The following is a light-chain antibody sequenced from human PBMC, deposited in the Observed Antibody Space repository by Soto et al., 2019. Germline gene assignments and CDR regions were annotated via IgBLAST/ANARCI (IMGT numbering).Light chain of an antibody. J-gene: IGKJ5*01. CDR1: QSVSSIY. CDR3: QQYSGTLSIT. CDR2: VAY. Sequence: EIVFTQSPGTLSLSPGERATLSCRASQSVSSIYLAWYQQKPGQAPRLLIYVAYSRATGIPDRFSGSGSGTDFTLTISRLESEDFAVYYCQQYSGTLSITFGEGTRLEIK. V-gene: IGKV3-20*01.